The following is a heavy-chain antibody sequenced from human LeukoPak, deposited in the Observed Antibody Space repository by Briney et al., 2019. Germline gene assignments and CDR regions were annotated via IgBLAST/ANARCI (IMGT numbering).Heavy chain of an antibody. D-gene: IGHD6-19*01. Sequence: PGGSLRLSCAASGFTFSDYYMSWIRQAPGKGLEWVSYISSSGSTIYYADSVKGRFTISRDNAKNSLYLQVNSLRAEDTTVYYCARDSKAVAGTFDYWGQGTLVTVSS. V-gene: IGHV3-11*04. CDR1: GFTFSDYY. CDR3: ARDSKAVAGTFDY. CDR2: ISSSGSTI. J-gene: IGHJ4*02.